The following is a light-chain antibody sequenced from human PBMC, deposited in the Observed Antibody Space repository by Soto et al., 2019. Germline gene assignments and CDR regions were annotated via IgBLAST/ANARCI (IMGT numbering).Light chain of an antibody. CDR1: QGVGSS. CDR2: GIS. J-gene: IGKJ4*01. Sequence: EMVLTQSPATLSVFPGERLTLSCRASQGVGSSLAWYQQKPGQAPRLLIYGISTRATGLPGRFSGSGFGTEFTLTISSLQSEDLAVYYCQQYNHWPLTFGGGTKVDIK. CDR3: QQYNHWPLT. V-gene: IGKV3-15*01.